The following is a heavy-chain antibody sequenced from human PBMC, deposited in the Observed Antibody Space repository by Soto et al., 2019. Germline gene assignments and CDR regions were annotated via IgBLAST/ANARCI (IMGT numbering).Heavy chain of an antibody. Sequence: GGSLRLSCAASGFSFTTYGMHWVRQAPGKGLEWVGVISYDGSNQQYTDSVKGRFTISRDNSKNTLYLQMNSLTAEDTAVYYCAKDLLMITFGGVIAHFDCWGQGTLVTVSS. CDR1: GFSFTTYG. CDR3: AKDLLMITFGGVIAHFDC. V-gene: IGHV3-30*18. D-gene: IGHD3-16*02. CDR2: ISYDGSNQ. J-gene: IGHJ4*02.